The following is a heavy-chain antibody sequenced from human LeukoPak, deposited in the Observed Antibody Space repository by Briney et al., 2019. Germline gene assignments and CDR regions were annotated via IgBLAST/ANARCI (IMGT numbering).Heavy chain of an antibody. D-gene: IGHD6-19*01. CDR3: ARIHEQWLVDPSRGAFDI. V-gene: IGHV2-70*11. Sequence: ESGPALVKPTQTLTLTCTFSGFSLSTSGMCVSWIRQPPGKALEWLARIDWDDDKYYSTSLKTRLTISKDTSKNRVVLTMTNMDPVDTATYYCARIHEQWLVDPSRGAFDIWGQGTMVTVSS. CDR1: GFSLSTSGMC. J-gene: IGHJ3*02. CDR2: IDWDDDK.